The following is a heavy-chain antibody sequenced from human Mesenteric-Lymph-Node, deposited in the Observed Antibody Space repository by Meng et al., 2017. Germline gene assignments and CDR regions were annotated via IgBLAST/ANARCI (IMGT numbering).Heavy chain of an antibody. J-gene: IGHJ4*02. Sequence: VQLVESGGGFVNPVGSLRLSCAVSGITFTDAWMSWVRQAPGKGLEWVGRIKSNGDGGTTDYAAPVKGRFTISRDDSKNTLFLQMDSLKTEDTAVYYCTPDPWGYWGQGTLVTVSS. CDR3: TPDPWGY. CDR1: GITFTDAW. V-gene: IGHV3-15*01. D-gene: IGHD3-16*01. CDR2: IKSNGDGGTT.